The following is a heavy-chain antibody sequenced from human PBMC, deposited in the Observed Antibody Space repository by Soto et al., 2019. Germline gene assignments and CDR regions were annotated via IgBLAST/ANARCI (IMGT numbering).Heavy chain of an antibody. CDR2: ISAYNGNT. V-gene: IGHV1-18*04. Sequence: ASLKVYCKASGYTFTSYGIIWVRQAPGQGLEWMGWISAYNGNTNYAQKLQGRVTMTTDTSTSTAYMELRSLRSDDTAVYYCARVVVVPAAIGWFDPWGQGTLVTVSS. CDR3: ARVVVVPAAIGWFDP. D-gene: IGHD2-2*01. CDR1: GYTFTSYG. J-gene: IGHJ5*02.